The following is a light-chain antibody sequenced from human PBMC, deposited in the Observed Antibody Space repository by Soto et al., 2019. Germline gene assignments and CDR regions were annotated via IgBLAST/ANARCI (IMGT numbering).Light chain of an antibody. J-gene: IGKJ1*01. Sequence: DIQMTQSPSTLSASVGDRVTITCRASQSISVWLAWYQQRPGEAPKLLIYDASSLVSGVPSRFSGSGSGTEFTLTIRSLQPDDFATYYCQQYNSYSPWTFGQGTKVDIK. CDR2: DAS. V-gene: IGKV1-5*01. CDR1: QSISVW. CDR3: QQYNSYSPWT.